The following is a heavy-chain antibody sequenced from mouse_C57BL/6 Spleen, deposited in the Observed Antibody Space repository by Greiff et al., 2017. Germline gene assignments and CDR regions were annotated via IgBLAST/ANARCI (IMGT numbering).Heavy chain of an antibody. CDR3: ARGGYYAMDY. CDR1: GYSFTGYY. CDR2: INPSTGGT. Sequence: EVQLQQSGPELVKPGASVKISCKASGYSFTGYYMNWVKQSPEKSLEWIGEINPSTGGTTYNQKFKAKATLTVDKSSSTAYMQLKSRTAEDSAVYYCARGGYYAMDYWGQGTSVTVSS. V-gene: IGHV1-42*01. J-gene: IGHJ4*01.